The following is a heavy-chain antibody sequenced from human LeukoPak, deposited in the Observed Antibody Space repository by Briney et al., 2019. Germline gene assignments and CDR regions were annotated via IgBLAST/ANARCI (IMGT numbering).Heavy chain of an antibody. Sequence: SANVSCKASGYTFTGYYMHWVRPAPGQGLEWMGWINPNSCATNYAQKFQGRVTTTKDTSIGTAYMELSRLRSDDTAVYYCARDYSSSWRQYYYYYGMDVWGQGTTVTVSS. CDR1: GYTFTGYY. CDR2: INPNSCAT. J-gene: IGHJ6*02. V-gene: IGHV1-2*02. CDR3: ARDYSSSWRQYYYYYGMDV. D-gene: IGHD6-13*01.